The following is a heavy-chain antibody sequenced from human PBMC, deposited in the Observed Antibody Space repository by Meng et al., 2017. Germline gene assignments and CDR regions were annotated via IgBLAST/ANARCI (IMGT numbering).Heavy chain of an antibody. D-gene: IGHD5-12*01. Sequence: QVQLMTSGVAVVRPWRSLRLSCAASGFTFISYGMHWVRQAPGKGLEWVAVIWYDGSNKYYADSVKGRFTISRDNSKNTLYLQMNSLRAEDTAVYYCARDTSVATYLFDYWGQGTLVTVSS. CDR3: ARDTSVATYLFDY. V-gene: IGHV3-33*01. J-gene: IGHJ4*02. CDR2: IWYDGSNK. CDR1: GFTFISYG.